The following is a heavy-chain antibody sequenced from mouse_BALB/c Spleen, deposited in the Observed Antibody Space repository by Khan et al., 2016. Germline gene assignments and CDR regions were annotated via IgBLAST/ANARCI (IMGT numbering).Heavy chain of an antibody. CDR2: INPNNGGT. D-gene: IGHD2-14*01. CDR3: ARWYDRHADA. CDR1: GYTFTDYN. V-gene: IGHV1-18*01. J-gene: IGHJ1*01. Sequence: VRLQQSGPELVKPGASVKIPCKASGYTFTDYNMDWVKQSHGKSLEWIGDINPNNGGTIYNQKFKGKATLTVDKSSSTAYMELRRLTSEDTAVYACARWYDRHADAWSAGAAATVAS.